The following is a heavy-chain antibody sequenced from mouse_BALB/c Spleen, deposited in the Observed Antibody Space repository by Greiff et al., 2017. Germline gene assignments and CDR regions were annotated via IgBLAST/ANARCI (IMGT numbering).Heavy chain of an antibody. V-gene: IGHV1-5*01. CDR2: IYPGNSDT. D-gene: IGHD2-1*01. CDR3: TRSGGNYGVSWFAY. Sequence: EVQLQQSGTVLARPGASVKMSCKASGYTFTSYWMHWVKQRPGQGLEWIGAIYPGNSDTSYNQKFKGKAKLTAVTSTSTAYMELSSLTNEDSAVYYCTRSGGNYGVSWFAYWGQGTLVTVSA. CDR1: GYTFTSYW. J-gene: IGHJ3*01.